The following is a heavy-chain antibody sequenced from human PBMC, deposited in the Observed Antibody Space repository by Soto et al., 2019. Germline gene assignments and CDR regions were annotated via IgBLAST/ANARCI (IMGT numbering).Heavy chain of an antibody. D-gene: IGHD6-19*01. CDR2: IIPIFGTA. CDR1: GGTFSRYA. Sequence: QVQLVQSGAEVKKPGSSVKVSCKASGGTFSRYAISWVRQAPGQGLEWMGGIIPIFGTANYAQKFQGRVTITADESTSIAYMELSSLRSEDTAVYYCARVIAVAAYYYYYGMDVWGQGTTVTVSS. J-gene: IGHJ6*02. CDR3: ARVIAVAAYYYYYGMDV. V-gene: IGHV1-69*01.